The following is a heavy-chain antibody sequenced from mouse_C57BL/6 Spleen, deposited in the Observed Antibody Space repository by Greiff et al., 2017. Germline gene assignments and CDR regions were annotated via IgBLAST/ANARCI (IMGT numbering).Heavy chain of an antibody. J-gene: IGHJ4*01. CDR3: ARHYGSSYEAMDY. CDR2: ISSGSSTI. CDR1: GFTFSDYG. D-gene: IGHD1-1*01. Sequence: EVQLVESGGGLVKPGGSLKLSCAASGFTFSDYGMHWVRQAPEKGLEWVAYISSGSSTIYYADTVKGRFPISRDNAKNTLFLQMTSLRSEDTAMYYCARHYGSSYEAMDYWGQGTSVTVSS. V-gene: IGHV5-17*01.